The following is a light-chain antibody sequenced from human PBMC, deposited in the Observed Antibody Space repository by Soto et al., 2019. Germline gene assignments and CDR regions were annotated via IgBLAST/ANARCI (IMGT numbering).Light chain of an antibody. J-gene: IGKJ2*01. CDR1: QSVSSY. CDR3: KQRRNWPHT. V-gene: IGKV3-11*01. Sequence: EIVLTQSPATLSLSPGERATLSCRASQSVSSYLAWYQQKPGQAPRLLIYDASNRATGIPARFSGSGSGTDFTLTISSLEPEDFAVYYCKQRRNWPHTFGQGTKLEMK. CDR2: DAS.